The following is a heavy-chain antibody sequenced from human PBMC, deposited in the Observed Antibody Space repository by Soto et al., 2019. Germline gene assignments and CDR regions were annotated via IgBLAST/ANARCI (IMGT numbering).Heavy chain of an antibody. CDR2: IYYSGST. V-gene: IGHV4-39*01. CDR3: ARRHQWLVIFYP. Sequence: SETLSLTCTVSGGSISSSSYYWGWIRQPPGKGLEWIGSIYYSGSTYYNPSLKSRVTISVDTSKNQFSLKLSSVTAADTAVYYCARRHQWLVIFYPWGQVTLVTVSS. CDR1: GGSISSSSYY. J-gene: IGHJ5*02. D-gene: IGHD6-19*01.